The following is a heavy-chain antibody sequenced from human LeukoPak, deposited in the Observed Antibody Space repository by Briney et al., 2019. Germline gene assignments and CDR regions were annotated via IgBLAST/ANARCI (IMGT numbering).Heavy chain of an antibody. D-gene: IGHD6-19*01. V-gene: IGHV3-53*01. CDR3: ARGSGSGWPLDR. CDR1: GVIVSRNF. CDR2: MYAGGTT. J-gene: IGHJ5*02. Sequence: GGSVRLSCAASGVIVSRNFMSWVRQAPGKGLQWVAIMYAGGTTDYSDSVRGRFHISRDSSNNTLSLQINSLRAEDTAVYYCARGSGSGWPLDRWGQGTLVTVSS.